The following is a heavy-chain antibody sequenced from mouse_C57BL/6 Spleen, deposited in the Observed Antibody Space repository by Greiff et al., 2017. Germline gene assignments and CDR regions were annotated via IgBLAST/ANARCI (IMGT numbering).Heavy chain of an antibody. J-gene: IGHJ3*01. CDR1: GYAFTSYW. Sequence: VQLQQSGAELVKPGASVKISCKASGYAFTSYWMNWVKQRPGKGLEWIGQIYPGDGDTNYNEKFKGKATLTADKSSSTAYMQLSSLTSEDSAVYFCGREDYYGSSAFAYWGQGTLVTVSA. CDR3: GREDYYGSSAFAY. V-gene: IGHV1-80*01. CDR2: IYPGDGDT. D-gene: IGHD1-1*01.